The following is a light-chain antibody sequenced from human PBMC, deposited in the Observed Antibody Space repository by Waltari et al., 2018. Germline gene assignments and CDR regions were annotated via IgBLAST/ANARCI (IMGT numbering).Light chain of an antibody. J-gene: IGLJ1*01. CDR3: HVWDTTLGV. CDR2: KDS. V-gene: IGLV3-9*01. CDR1: GIGSKN. Sequence: SYDLAQPLSVSVALGQTARITCSADGIGSKNVHWFQQKSGQAPVLVIYKDSKRPSGIPERFSGANSGNTATLTVSSAEVGDEADYYCHVWDTTLGVFGTGTTVTVL.